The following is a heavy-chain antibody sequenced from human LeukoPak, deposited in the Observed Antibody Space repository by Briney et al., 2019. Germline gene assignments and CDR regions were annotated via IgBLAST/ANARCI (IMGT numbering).Heavy chain of an antibody. V-gene: IGHV3-15*01. Sequence: GGSLTLSCAASGFTFSNAWMSWVRQPPGKGLEWVGRIKNKTDGGTTDSAAPVKGRFTISRDDSKNTLYLQMNSLKTEDTAVYYCTTDPHYDILTGYYMRNYWGQGTLVTVSS. CDR2: IKNKTDGGTT. CDR3: TTDPHYDILTGYYMRNY. CDR1: GFTFSNAW. D-gene: IGHD3-9*01. J-gene: IGHJ4*02.